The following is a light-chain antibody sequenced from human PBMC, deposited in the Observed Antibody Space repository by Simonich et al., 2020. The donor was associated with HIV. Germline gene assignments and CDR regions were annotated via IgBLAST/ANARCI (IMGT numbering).Light chain of an antibody. J-gene: IGKJ4*01. Sequence: DIQMTQSPSSLSASVGDRVTITCQASQYIRNYLNWYQQKPGKTPKLLIYDASNLETGVPSRFSGSGSWTDFTFTISSLQPADIATYYCQQYDNLPPLTFGGGTKVEIK. V-gene: IGKV1-33*01. CDR2: DAS. CDR3: QQYDNLPPLT. CDR1: QYIRNY.